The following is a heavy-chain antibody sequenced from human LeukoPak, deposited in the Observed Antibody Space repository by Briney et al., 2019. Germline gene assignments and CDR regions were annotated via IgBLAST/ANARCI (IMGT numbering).Heavy chain of an antibody. CDR3: ARDSPDGSGTYYNDSPDY. J-gene: IGHJ4*02. CDR1: GYTFSSYG. D-gene: IGHD3-10*01. CDR2: ISAYNGNT. Sequence: ASVKVSCKASGYTFSSYGISWVRQAPGQGLEWMGWISAYNGNTNYRQKLQGRVTMTTDTFTVTAYMDLRSLRSDDTAIYYCARDSPDGSGTYYNDSPDYWGQGTLVTVSS. V-gene: IGHV1-18*01.